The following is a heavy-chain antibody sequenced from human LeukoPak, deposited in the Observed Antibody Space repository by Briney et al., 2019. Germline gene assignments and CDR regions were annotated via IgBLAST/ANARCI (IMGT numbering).Heavy chain of an antibody. CDR1: GGSFSGYY. V-gene: IGHV4-34*01. D-gene: IGHD3-10*01. CDR2: INHSGST. Sequence: PSETLSLTCAVYGGSFSGYYWSWIRQPPGKGLEWIGEINHSGSTNYNPSLKSRVTISVDTSKNQFSLKLSSVTAADTAVYYCARARVRGVPGAFDIWGQGTMVTVSS. CDR3: ARARVRGVPGAFDI. J-gene: IGHJ3*02.